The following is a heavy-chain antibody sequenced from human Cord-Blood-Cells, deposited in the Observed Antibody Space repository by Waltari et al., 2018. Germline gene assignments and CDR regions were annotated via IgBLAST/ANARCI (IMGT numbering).Heavy chain of an antibody. Sequence: QVQLVQSGAEVKKPGASVKVSCKASGYTLTSYAMHWVCQAPGQRLEWMGWINAGNGNTKYSQKFQGRVTITRDTSASTAYMELSSLRSEDTAVYYCARPYSSSWYFDYWGQGTLVTVSS. D-gene: IGHD6-13*01. CDR2: INAGNGNT. CDR1: GYTLTSYA. CDR3: ARPYSSSWYFDY. V-gene: IGHV1-3*01. J-gene: IGHJ4*02.